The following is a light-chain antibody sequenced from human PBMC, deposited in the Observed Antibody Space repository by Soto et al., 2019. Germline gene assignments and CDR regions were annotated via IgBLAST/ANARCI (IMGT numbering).Light chain of an antibody. CDR1: SSNIGRSS. Sequence: QSVLTQAPSASGTPGQRVTISCSESSSNIGRSSVNWYQHLPGTAPKLLIYSNDRRPSGVPERFSGSKSGTSASLAISGLQSEDEADYYCSAWDDSLNGLYVFGTGTKVTVL. V-gene: IGLV1-44*01. CDR2: SND. CDR3: SAWDDSLNGLYV. J-gene: IGLJ1*01.